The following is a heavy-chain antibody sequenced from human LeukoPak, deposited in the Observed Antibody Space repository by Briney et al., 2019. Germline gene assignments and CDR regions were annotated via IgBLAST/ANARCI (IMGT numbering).Heavy chain of an antibody. Sequence: SETLSLTCAVYGGSFSGYYWSWIRQPPGKGLEWIGEINHSGSTNYNPSLKSRVTISVDTSKNQFSLKLSSVTAADTAVYYCARGHIFGVVNTTFDYWGQGTLVTVSS. CDR1: GGSFSGYY. V-gene: IGHV4-34*01. J-gene: IGHJ4*02. CDR3: ARGHIFGVVNTTFDY. CDR2: INHSGST. D-gene: IGHD3-3*02.